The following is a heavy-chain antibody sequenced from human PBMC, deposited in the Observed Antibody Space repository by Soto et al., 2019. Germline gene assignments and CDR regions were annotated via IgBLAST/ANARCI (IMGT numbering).Heavy chain of an antibody. Sequence: EVQLLESGGGLVQSGGSLRLSCAASGFTFSSYALGWVRQAPGKGLEWVSTITDSGSSTYYADSVKGRFTISRDNSKNTLYLQMNSLRAEDTAVYYCAKGDLYWAGAMKHWGQGALVTVSS. J-gene: IGHJ4*02. CDR3: AKGDLYWAGAMKH. V-gene: IGHV3-23*01. D-gene: IGHD2-15*01. CDR1: GFTFSSYA. CDR2: ITDSGSST.